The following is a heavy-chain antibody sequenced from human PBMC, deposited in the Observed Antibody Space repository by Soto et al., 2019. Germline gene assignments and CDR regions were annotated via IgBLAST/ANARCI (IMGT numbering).Heavy chain of an antibody. V-gene: IGHV4-59*01. CDR2: IFYSGGT. D-gene: IGHD5-18*01. Sequence: SETLSLTCTVSAGSISNYYWSWIRQPPRRGLEWIGHIFYSGGTNYNPALKSRVTISVDTSKSQFSLKLSSVTAADTAVYYCAKDSGYNYGYFRWFDPWGQGTLVTVSS. CDR3: AKDSGYNYGYFRWFDP. J-gene: IGHJ5*02. CDR1: AGSISNYY.